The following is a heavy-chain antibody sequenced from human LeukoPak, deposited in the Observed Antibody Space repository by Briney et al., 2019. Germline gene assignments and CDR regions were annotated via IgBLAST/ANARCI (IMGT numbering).Heavy chain of an antibody. D-gene: IGHD2-2*01. J-gene: IGHJ4*02. Sequence: GESLKISCKGSGYSFTSYWIGWVRQMPGKGLEWMGIIYPGDSDTRYSPSFQGQVTISANKSISTAYLQWSSLKASDTAMYYCARGSYCSSTSCNFDYWGQGTLVTVSS. V-gene: IGHV5-51*01. CDR2: IYPGDSDT. CDR3: ARGSYCSSTSCNFDY. CDR1: GYSFTSYW.